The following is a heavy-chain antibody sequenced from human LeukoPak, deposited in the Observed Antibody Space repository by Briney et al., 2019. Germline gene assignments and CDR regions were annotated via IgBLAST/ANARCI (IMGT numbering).Heavy chain of an antibody. D-gene: IGHD3-10*01. Sequence: ASVKVSCKASGYTFTGYYMHWVRQAPGQGLEWMGWISGYNGNTNYAQRLQGRVTMTTDTSTSTAYMELRSLRSDDTAVYYCARWAGGGYFDYWGQGTLVTVSS. CDR1: GYTFTGYY. V-gene: IGHV1-18*04. CDR3: ARWAGGGYFDY. J-gene: IGHJ4*02. CDR2: ISGYNGNT.